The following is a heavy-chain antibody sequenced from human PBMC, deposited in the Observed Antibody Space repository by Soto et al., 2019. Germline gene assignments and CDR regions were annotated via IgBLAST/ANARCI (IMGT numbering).Heavy chain of an antibody. J-gene: IGHJ4*02. V-gene: IGHV5-51*01. CDR3: ARLGSNSWLDY. D-gene: IGHD6-13*01. CDR1: GYSFTSYW. Sequence: PGESLRIWCKGSGYSFTSYWIGWVRQMPGKGLEWMGIFYPGDSDTRYSPSFQGQVTISADKSINTAYLQWSSLKASDTAMYYCARLGSNSWLDYWGQGTQVTVSS. CDR2: FYPGDSDT.